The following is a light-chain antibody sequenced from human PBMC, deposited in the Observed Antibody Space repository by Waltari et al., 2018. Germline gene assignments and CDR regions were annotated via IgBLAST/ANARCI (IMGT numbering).Light chain of an antibody. CDR2: VNIDGSH. J-gene: IGLJ2*01. CDR1: SGHRSYA. V-gene: IGLV4-69*02. CDR3: QTWGTGIQV. Sequence: QVVLTQPPSASASLGASVKLTCTLTSGHRSYAIAWHHQQPEKGPRYLMKVNIDGSHSKGDGIPDRFSGSSSGAERYLIISSLQSEDEADYYCQTWGTGIQVFGGGTKLTVL.